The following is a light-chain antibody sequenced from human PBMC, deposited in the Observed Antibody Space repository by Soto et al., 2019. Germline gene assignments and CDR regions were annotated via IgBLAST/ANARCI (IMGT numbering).Light chain of an antibody. Sequence: EVVLTQSPATLSLSPGERATLSCRASQSVSSYLAWYQQKPGQAPRLLMYDASNRATGIPARFSGSGSGTDFTLTISSLWPEDSAVYYCQQRSNWPPGYTFGQGTKLEI. V-gene: IGKV3-11*01. CDR1: QSVSSY. J-gene: IGKJ2*01. CDR3: QQRSNWPPGYT. CDR2: DAS.